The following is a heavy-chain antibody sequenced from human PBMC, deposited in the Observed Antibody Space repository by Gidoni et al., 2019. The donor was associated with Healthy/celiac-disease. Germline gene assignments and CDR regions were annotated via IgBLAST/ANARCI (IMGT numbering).Heavy chain of an antibody. CDR1: GFTFSSYS. CDR2: ISSSSSYI. Sequence: EVQLVESGGGLVKPGGSLRLSCAASGFTFSSYSMNWVRQAPGKGLEWVSSISSSSSYIYYADSVKGRFTISRDNAKNSLYLQMNSLRAEDTAVYYCAREVDTAMVTPNWFDPWGQGTLVTVSS. D-gene: IGHD5-18*01. CDR3: AREVDTAMVTPNWFDP. V-gene: IGHV3-21*01. J-gene: IGHJ5*02.